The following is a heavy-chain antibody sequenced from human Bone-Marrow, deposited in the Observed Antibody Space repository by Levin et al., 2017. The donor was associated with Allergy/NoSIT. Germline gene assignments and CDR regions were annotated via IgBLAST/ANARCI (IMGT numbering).Heavy chain of an antibody. D-gene: IGHD6-13*01. Sequence: SVKVSCKASGGTFSSYAISWVRQAPGQGLEWMGGIIPIFGTANYAQKFQGRVTITADKSTSTAYMELSSLRSEDTAVYYCGSSSRQGAFDIWGQGTMVTVSS. CDR3: GSSSRQGAFDI. CDR2: IIPIFGTA. V-gene: IGHV1-69*06. J-gene: IGHJ3*02. CDR1: GGTFSSYA.